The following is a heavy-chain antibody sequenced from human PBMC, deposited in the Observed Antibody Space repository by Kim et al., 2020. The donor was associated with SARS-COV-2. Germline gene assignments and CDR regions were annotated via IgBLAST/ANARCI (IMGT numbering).Heavy chain of an antibody. Sequence: ISARCVRTHYAESAKGRFTISRDKSRSTLFLEMDSLRAEDTAVYYCEASDYWGQGSLVTVSS. CDR3: EASDY. V-gene: IGHV3-23*01. J-gene: IGHJ4*02. CDR2: ISARCVRT.